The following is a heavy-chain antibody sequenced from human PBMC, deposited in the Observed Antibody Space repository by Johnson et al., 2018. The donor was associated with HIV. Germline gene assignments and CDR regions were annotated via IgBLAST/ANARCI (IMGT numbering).Heavy chain of an antibody. J-gene: IGHJ3*02. Sequence: QVQLVESGGGVVQPGRSLRLSCAASGFTFSSYAMHWVRQAPGKGLEWVAVISYDGSNKYYADSVKGRFTISRDNSKNSLYREMNSLRAEDRAVYYCEKGGGQQLAYAVDIWGQGTMVTVSS. CDR3: EKGGGQQLAYAVDI. CDR2: ISYDGSNK. D-gene: IGHD6-13*01. V-gene: IGHV3-30*04. CDR1: GFTFSSYA.